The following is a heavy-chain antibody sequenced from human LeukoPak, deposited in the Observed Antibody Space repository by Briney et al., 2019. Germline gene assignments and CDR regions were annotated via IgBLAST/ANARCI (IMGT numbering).Heavy chain of an antibody. CDR1: GGSISSYY. D-gene: IGHD3-16*01. J-gene: IGHJ4*02. Sequence: SETLSLTCTVSGGSISSYYWSWIRQPPGKGLEWIGYINYSGSTNYNPSLKSRVTISVDTSKNQFSLKLRSVTAADTAVYYCASIPYYDYVWERAPFDYWGQGTLVTVSS. V-gene: IGHV4-59*08. CDR3: ASIPYYDYVWERAPFDY. CDR2: INYSGST.